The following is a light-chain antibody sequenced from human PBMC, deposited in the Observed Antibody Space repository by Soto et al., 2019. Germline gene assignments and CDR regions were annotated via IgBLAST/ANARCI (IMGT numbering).Light chain of an antibody. CDR3: PAWDDTVRSYV. V-gene: IGLV1-47*01. Sequence: QSALTQPPSVSGTPGQRVTISCSGSISNIGNNYVYWFQQLPGTAPKVLSNRNDQRPSGVPDRFSGSKSGTSASLAISGLRSEDEAEYYCPAWDDTVRSYVFGTGTKLTVL. CDR2: RND. J-gene: IGLJ1*01. CDR1: ISNIGNNY.